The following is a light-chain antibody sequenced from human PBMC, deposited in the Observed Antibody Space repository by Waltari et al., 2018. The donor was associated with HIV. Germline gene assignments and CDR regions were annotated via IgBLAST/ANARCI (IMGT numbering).Light chain of an antibody. CDR1: SSNIGAGYD. V-gene: IGLV1-40*01. J-gene: IGLJ2*01. Sequence: QSVLTQAPSVSGAPGQRVTISCSGSSSNIGAGYDVHWYQQRPGTAPKLLIHGDTNRPSGVPDRFSGSKSGTSASLVITGLQADDEADYYCQSFDSSLSSSVVFGGGTKLTVL. CDR2: GDT. CDR3: QSFDSSLSSSVV.